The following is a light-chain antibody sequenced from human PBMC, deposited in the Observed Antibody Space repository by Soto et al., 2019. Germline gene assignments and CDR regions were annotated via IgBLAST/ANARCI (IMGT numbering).Light chain of an antibody. CDR1: QRIDTW. CDR2: KAT. CDR3: QQYETFSPWT. J-gene: IGKJ1*01. Sequence: DIQMTQSPSILAASVGDRVTITCRASQRIDTWLAWYQQKPGTAPKLLIYKATILQSGVPSRFSGSGSGTELTLAISSLAPDDFATYYCQQYETFSPWTFGQGTKVE. V-gene: IGKV1-5*03.